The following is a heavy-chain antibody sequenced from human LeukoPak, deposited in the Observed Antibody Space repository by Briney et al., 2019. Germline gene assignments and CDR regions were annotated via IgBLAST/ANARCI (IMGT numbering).Heavy chain of an antibody. CDR1: GLTVSSSY. CDR3: ARTLREVRGVIGWFDP. V-gene: IGHV4-39*07. D-gene: IGHD3-10*01. CDR2: IYYSGAT. J-gene: IGHJ5*02. Sequence: GSLRLSCAASGLTVSSSYMSWVRQAPGKGLEWIGSIYYSGATYYNPSLKSRVAISVDTSKNQFSLRLNSVTAADTAVYYCARTLREVRGVIGWFDPWGQGTLVTVSS.